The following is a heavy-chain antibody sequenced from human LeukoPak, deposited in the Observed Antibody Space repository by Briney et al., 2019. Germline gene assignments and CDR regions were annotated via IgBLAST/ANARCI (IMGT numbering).Heavy chain of an antibody. Sequence: PGRSLRLSCAASGFTFDDYAMHWVRQAPGKGLEWASGISWNSGSIGYADSVKGRFTISRDNAKNSLYLQMNSLRAEDTALYYCAKGRVPSYFDYWGQGTLVTVSS. J-gene: IGHJ4*02. CDR3: AKGRVPSYFDY. CDR2: ISWNSGSI. CDR1: GFTFDDYA. V-gene: IGHV3-9*01.